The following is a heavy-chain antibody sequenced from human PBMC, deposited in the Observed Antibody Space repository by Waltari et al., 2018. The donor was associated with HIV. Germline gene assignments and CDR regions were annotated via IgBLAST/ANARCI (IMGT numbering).Heavy chain of an antibody. CDR2: IKQDGSEK. Sequence: EVQLVESGGGLVQPGGSLRLSCAASGFTFSTYWMTWVRQAPGKGLEWLANIKQDGSEKYYADSVKDRFTVSRDNNKKSLYLQMSSLRAEDTAVYYCARDLKDYDFWSPVDVWGQGTTVTVSS. CDR3: ARDLKDYDFWSPVDV. D-gene: IGHD3-3*01. CDR1: GFTFSTYW. V-gene: IGHV3-7*01. J-gene: IGHJ6*02.